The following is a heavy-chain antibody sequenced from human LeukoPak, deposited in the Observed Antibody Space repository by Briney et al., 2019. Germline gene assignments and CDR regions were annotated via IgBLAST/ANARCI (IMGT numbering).Heavy chain of an antibody. D-gene: IGHD4-17*01. Sequence: ASVKLSCKTSGYTFTSYGLTWVRQAPGQGLEYMGWIRPYNGDTNYPQKFQGRVTLTTDTSTSTAYMDLRSLRSDDTALYYCARTGPYSDVYYVDHWGQGTLVTVSS. V-gene: IGHV1-18*01. J-gene: IGHJ4*02. CDR1: GYTFTSYG. CDR2: IRPYNGDT. CDR3: ARTGPYSDVYYVDH.